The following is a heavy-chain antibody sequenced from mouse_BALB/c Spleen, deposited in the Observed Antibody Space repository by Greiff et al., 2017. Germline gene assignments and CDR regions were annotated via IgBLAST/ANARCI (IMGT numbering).Heavy chain of an antibody. D-gene: IGHD2-4*01. Sequence: EVMLVESGGGLVQPGGSRKLSCAASGFTFSSFGMHWVRQAPEKGLEWVAYISSGSSTIYYADTVKGRFTISRDNPKNTLFLQMTSLRSEDTAMYYCARFYDYDDAMDYWGQGTSVTVSS. J-gene: IGHJ4*01. CDR1: GFTFSSFG. V-gene: IGHV5-17*02. CDR2: ISSGSSTI. CDR3: ARFYDYDDAMDY.